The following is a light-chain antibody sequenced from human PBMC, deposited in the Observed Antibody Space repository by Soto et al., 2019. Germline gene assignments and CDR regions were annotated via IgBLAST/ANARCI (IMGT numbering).Light chain of an antibody. J-gene: IGKJ2*01. Sequence: DIVMTQSPDSLAVSLGERATINCKSSQSVLHSSHNENYLVWYQQKPGQPPKLLIYWASTRESGVPDRFSGSGSGTDFILAVSSLQAEDVAVYYLQQYYSTPYTFGQGTKLAMK. CDR1: QSVLHSSHNENY. CDR2: WAS. CDR3: QQYYSTPYT. V-gene: IGKV4-1*01.